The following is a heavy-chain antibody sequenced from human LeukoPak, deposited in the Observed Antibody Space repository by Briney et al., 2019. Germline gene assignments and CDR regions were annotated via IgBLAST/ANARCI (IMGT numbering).Heavy chain of an antibody. D-gene: IGHD3-10*01. CDR1: GFTFSSYA. Sequence: GGSLRLSCAASGFTFSSYAMSWVRQAPGKGLEWVSAISGSGGSTYYADSVKGRFTISRDNSKNTLYLQMNSLKASDTAMYYCARGGYGSGSYYSWGYFDYWGQGTLVTVSS. J-gene: IGHJ4*02. CDR2: ISGSGGST. CDR3: ARGGYGSGSYYSWGYFDY. V-gene: IGHV3-23*01.